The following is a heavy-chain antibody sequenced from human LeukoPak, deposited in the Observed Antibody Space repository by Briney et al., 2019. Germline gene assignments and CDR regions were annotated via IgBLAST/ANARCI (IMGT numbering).Heavy chain of an antibody. D-gene: IGHD2-21*01. V-gene: IGHV3-53*01. CDR1: GFTVSSNY. J-gene: IGHJ1*01. Sequence: GGSLRLSCAASGFTVSSNYMSWVRQAPGKGLEWVSVIYSGGSTYYADSVKGRFTISRGNSKNTLYLQMNSLRAEDTAVYYCAKDVGTYSPEYFQHWGQGTLVTVSS. CDR2: IYSGGST. CDR3: AKDVGTYSPEYFQH.